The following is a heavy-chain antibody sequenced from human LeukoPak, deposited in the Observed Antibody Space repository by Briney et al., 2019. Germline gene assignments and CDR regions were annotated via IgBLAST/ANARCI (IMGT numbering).Heavy chain of an antibody. CDR2: MTGNGDRT. D-gene: IGHD3-16*01. CDR3: AKDSLPSYGGYFDY. Sequence: PGGSLRLSCAASRFTFSNYAMGWVRQAPGKGLEWVSAMTGNGDRTYYADSVKGRFTISRDISKNTLYLQMNSLRAEDTALYYCAKDSLPSYGGYFDYWGQGTLVTVSS. J-gene: IGHJ4*02. CDR1: RFTFSNYA. V-gene: IGHV3-23*01.